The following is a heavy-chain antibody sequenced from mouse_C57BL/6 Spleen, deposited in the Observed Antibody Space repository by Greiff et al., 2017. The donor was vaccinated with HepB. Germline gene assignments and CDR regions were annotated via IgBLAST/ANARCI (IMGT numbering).Heavy chain of an antibody. V-gene: IGHV1-82*01. J-gene: IGHJ4*01. CDR3: ARRGNYVDYAMDY. CDR1: GYAFSSSW. CDR2: IYPGDGDT. Sequence: QVQLKQSGPELVKPGASVKISCKASGYAFSSSWMNWVKQRPGKGLEWIGRIYPGDGDTNYNGKFKGKATLTADKSSSTAYMQLSSLTSEDSAVYFCARRGNYVDYAMDYWGQGTSVTVSS. D-gene: IGHD2-1*01.